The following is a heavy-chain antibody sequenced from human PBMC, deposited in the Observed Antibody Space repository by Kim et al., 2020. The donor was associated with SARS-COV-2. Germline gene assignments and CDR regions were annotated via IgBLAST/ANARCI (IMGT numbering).Heavy chain of an antibody. CDR1: GYTFTSYA. D-gene: IGHD3-3*01. J-gene: IGHJ4*02. Sequence: ASVKVSCKASGYTFTSYAMHWVRQAPGQRLEWMGWINAVNGNTKYSQKFQGRVTITRDTSASTAYMELRSLRSEDTAVYYCARAPPYYDFWSGFYYWGQGTLVTVSS. V-gene: IGHV1-3*01. CDR2: INAVNGNT. CDR3: ARAPPYYDFWSGFYY.